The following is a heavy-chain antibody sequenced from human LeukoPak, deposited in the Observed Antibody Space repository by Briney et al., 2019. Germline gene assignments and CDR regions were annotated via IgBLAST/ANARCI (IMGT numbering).Heavy chain of an antibody. D-gene: IGHD3-22*01. CDR2: ISGSGGST. J-gene: IGHJ4*02. CDR3: AKHPMIVVVITSGHFDY. CDR1: GFTVNNKY. Sequence: GGSLRLSCAASGFTVNNKYMTWVRQAPGKELEWVSAISGSGGSTYYADSVKGRFTISRDNSKNTLYLQMNSLRAEDTAVYYCAKHPMIVVVITSGHFDYWGQGTLVTVSS. V-gene: IGHV3-23*01.